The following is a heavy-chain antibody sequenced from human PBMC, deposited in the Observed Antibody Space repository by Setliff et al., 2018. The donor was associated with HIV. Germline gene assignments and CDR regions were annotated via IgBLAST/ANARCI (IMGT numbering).Heavy chain of an antibody. CDR2: IYPGDSHT. CDR3: ASSITVAAGRSHYYYAMDV. J-gene: IGHJ6*02. D-gene: IGHD1-20*01. V-gene: IGHV5-51*01. Sequence: GESLKISCKGSGYSFTSYWIGWVRQMPGKGLEWMGVIYPGDSHTTYSPSFQGQVTISADKSISTAYLHWSTLKASDTATYYCASSITVAAGRSHYYYAMDVWGQGTTVTVSS. CDR1: GYSFTSYW.